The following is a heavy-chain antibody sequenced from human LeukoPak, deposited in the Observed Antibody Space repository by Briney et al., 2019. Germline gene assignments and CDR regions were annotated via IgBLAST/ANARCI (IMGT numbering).Heavy chain of an antibody. CDR2: IYSGGST. V-gene: IGHV3-53*01. J-gene: IGHJ6*03. CDR1: GFTVSSNY. Sequence: PGGSLRLSCAASGFTVSSNYMSWVRQAPGKGLEWVSVIYSGGSTYYADSVKGRFTISRDNSKNTLYLQMNSLRAEDTAVYYCAASSRKYSSSSRREDYYYYMDVWGKGTTVTVSS. CDR3: AASSRKYSSSSRREDYYYYMDV. D-gene: IGHD6-13*01.